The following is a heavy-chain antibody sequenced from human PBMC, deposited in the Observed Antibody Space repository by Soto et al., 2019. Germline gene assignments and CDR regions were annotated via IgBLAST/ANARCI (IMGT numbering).Heavy chain of an antibody. V-gene: IGHV3-53*01. CDR1: GLPVITNY. J-gene: IGHJ6*02. CDR2: IYNDGKT. D-gene: IGHD3-10*01. Sequence: EVQLVESGGSLIQPGGSLNLSCAASGLPVITNYMSWVRQGPGKGLEWVSVIYNDGKTYYADSVKGRFTISRDASKNTLHLQMDSLRDEDTAVYYCVRPLPSGQNYGMDVWGQGTTVTVSS. CDR3: VRPLPSGQNYGMDV.